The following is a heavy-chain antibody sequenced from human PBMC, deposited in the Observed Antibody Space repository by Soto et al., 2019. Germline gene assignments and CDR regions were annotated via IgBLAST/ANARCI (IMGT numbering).Heavy chain of an antibody. CDR1: GGSFSSHA. V-gene: IGHV1-69*02. J-gene: IGHJ3*02. CDR2: IIPILGIT. D-gene: IGHD3-16*02. Sequence: QVQLVQSGAEVKKPASSVKVSCKASGGSFSSHAITWVRQAPGQGLEWMGRIIPILGITNYAQKFQDRVTITADKSTRTADMDLSSLRSEDRAMYGCSVGEDDDYRYLRDDAVDMWVQGTKVTVS. CDR3: SVGEDDDYRYLRDDAVDM.